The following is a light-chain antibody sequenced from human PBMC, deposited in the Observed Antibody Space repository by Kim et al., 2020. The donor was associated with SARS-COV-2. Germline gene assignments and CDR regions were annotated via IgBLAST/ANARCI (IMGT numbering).Light chain of an antibody. Sequence: DIVMTQSPDSLAVSLGERATINCKSSQSLLYSGNNKNYLAWYQQKPGQPPKLLIYWASTRESGVPDRFSGSGSGTDFTLTITGLRAEDVAVYYCQQYDSTPYTFGQGTKLEI. CDR3: QQYDSTPYT. CDR1: QSLLYSGNNKNY. J-gene: IGKJ2*01. V-gene: IGKV4-1*01. CDR2: WAS.